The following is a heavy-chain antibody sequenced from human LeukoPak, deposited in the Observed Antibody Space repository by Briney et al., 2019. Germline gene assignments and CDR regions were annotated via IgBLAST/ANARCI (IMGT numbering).Heavy chain of an antibody. CDR1: GLTVSGNY. Sequence: PGGSLRLSCAASGLTVSGNYMSWVRQAPGKGLEWVSIIYSDETTAYPDSVKGRFTISRENSKNMLYLQMNSLRAEDTAVYYCARRITTSGLYYFDLWGQGTLVTVSS. J-gene: IGHJ4*02. D-gene: IGHD6-13*01. CDR2: IYSDETT. V-gene: IGHV3-66*04. CDR3: ARRITTSGLYYFDL.